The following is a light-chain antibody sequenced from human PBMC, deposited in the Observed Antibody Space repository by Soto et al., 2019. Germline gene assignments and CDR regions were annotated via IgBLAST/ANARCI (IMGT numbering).Light chain of an antibody. CDR2: RTS. V-gene: IGKV3-20*01. CDR3: QHYGNSLWT. CDR1: ESVSSSF. Sequence: EVVLTQSPGTLSLSPGERATLSCRASESVSSSFLTWYQQKPGQAPRLLIYRTSNRVTGIPDRFSGSGSVTDFTLTISRLEPEDFAVYFCQHYGNSLWTFGQGTKVEIK. J-gene: IGKJ1*01.